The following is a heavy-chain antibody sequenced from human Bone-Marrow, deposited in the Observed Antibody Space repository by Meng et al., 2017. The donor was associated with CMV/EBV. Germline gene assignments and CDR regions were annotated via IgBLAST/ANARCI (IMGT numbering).Heavy chain of an antibody. J-gene: IGHJ6*02. CDR3: ARVSGGYSGYDYPAGMDV. CDR2: IIPIFGTA. V-gene: IGHV1-69*05. D-gene: IGHD5-12*01. CDR1: GGTFSSYA. Sequence: SVKVSCKASGGTFSSYAISWVRQAPGQGLEWMGGIIPIFGTANYAQKFQGRVTITTDESTSTAYMELSSLRSEDTAVYYCARVSGGYSGYDYPAGMDVWGQGTTVTVS.